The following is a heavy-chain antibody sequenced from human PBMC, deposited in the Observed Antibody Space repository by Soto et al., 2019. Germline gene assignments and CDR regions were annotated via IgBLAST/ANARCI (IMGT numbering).Heavy chain of an antibody. CDR2: IIPIFGTA. V-gene: IGHV1-69*12. D-gene: IGHD1-7*01. CDR1: GGTFNSYA. J-gene: IGHJ6*02. Sequence: QVQLVQSGAEVKKPGSSVKVSCKASGGTFNSYAISWVRQAPGQGLEWMGGIIPIFGTADYAQKFQGRVTIPADQSPSTAYMELSSLRSEDTAVYYCASVLELHYYYGMDVWGQGTTVTVSS. CDR3: ASVLELHYYYGMDV.